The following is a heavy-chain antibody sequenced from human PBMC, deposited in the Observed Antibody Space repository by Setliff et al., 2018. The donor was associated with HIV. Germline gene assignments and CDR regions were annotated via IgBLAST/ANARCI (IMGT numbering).Heavy chain of an antibody. CDR1: GYSISNGYY. D-gene: IGHD3-22*01. Sequence: LSLTCSVSGYSISNGYYWGWIRQPPGKGLEWVGTIYQTGSTYYSPSLKSRVTVSMDMSRNQFSVKLNSATAADTAVYYCARQAWHYDRDGYFIDYWGQGMLVTAPQ. CDR3: ARQAWHYDRDGYFIDY. V-gene: IGHV4-38-2*02. J-gene: IGHJ4*02. CDR2: IYQTGST.